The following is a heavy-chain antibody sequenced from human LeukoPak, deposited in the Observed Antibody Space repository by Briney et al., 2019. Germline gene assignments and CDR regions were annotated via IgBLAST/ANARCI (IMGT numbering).Heavy chain of an antibody. J-gene: IGHJ4*02. Sequence: GGSLRFSCAASGFTFSSYAMSWVRQAPGKGLEWVSAISGSGGSTYYADSVKGRFTISRDNSKNTLYLQMNSLRAEDTAVYYCANHPYYYDSSGYFDYWGQGTLVTVSS. V-gene: IGHV3-23*01. D-gene: IGHD3-22*01. CDR1: GFTFSSYA. CDR3: ANHPYYYDSSGYFDY. CDR2: ISGSGGST.